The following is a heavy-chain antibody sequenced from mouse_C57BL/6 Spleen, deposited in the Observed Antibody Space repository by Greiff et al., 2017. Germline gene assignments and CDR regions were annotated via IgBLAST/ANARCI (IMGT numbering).Heavy chain of an antibody. D-gene: IGHD1-1*01. CDR3: ARERDYGSSPLLYYAMDY. J-gene: IGHJ4*01. Sequence: EVQVVESGPSLVRPSQTLSLTCTVTGFSINSDCYWIWIRQFPGNKLEYIGYTFYSGITYYNPSLESRTYITRDTSKNQFSLKLSSVTTEDTATYYCARERDYGSSPLLYYAMDYWGQGTSVTVSS. CDR1: GFSINSDCY. V-gene: IGHV3-3*01. CDR2: TFYSGIT.